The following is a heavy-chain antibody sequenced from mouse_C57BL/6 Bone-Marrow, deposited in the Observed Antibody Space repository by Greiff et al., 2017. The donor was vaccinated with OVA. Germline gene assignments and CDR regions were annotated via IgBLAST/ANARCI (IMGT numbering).Heavy chain of an antibody. J-gene: IGHJ2*01. V-gene: IGHV1-64*01. Sequence: QVQLQQPGAELVKPGASVTLSCKASGYTFTSYWMHWVKQRPVQGLEWIGMIHPNTGSTNYNEKFKSKATLTVDKSSSTAYMQLSSLASEDSAVYNCARERAYYIDYWGQGTTLTVSS. CDR3: ARERAYYIDY. D-gene: IGHD3-3*01. CDR1: GYTFTSYW. CDR2: IHPNTGST.